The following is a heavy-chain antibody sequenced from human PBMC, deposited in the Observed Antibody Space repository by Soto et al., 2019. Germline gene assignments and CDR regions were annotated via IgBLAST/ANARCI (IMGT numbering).Heavy chain of an antibody. CDR1: GFTFSSYG. D-gene: IGHD6-13*01. V-gene: IGHV3-33*01. J-gene: IGHJ4*02. CDR2: IWYDGSNK. Sequence: QVQLVESGGGVVQPGRSLRLSCAASGFTFSSYGMHWVRQAPGKGLEWVAVIWYDGSNKYYADSVKGRFTISRDNSKITLYLQMTSLRAEDTAVYYCARLMNGIASYFDYWGQGTLVIVSS. CDR3: ARLMNGIASYFDY.